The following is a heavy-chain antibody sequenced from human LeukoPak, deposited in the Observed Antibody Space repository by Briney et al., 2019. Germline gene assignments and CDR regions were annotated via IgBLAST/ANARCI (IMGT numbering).Heavy chain of an antibody. V-gene: IGHV4-39*01. CDR1: GGSISSSSYY. CDR2: IYYSGST. Sequence: TSETLSLTCTVSGGSISSSSYYWGWIRQPPGKGREWIGRIYYSGSTYYNPSLKSRVTISVDTSKNQFSLKLSSVTAADTAVYYCARHPSYYDFWSGYYKPDSDFDYWGQGTLVTVSS. CDR3: ARHPSYYDFWSGYYKPDSDFDY. J-gene: IGHJ4*02. D-gene: IGHD3-3*01.